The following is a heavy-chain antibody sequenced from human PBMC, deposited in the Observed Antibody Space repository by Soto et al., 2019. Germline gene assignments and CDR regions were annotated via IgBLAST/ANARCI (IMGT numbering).Heavy chain of an antibody. Sequence: SVKVSCKASGYTFTYRYLHWVRQAPGQALEWMGWITPFNGNTNYAQKFQDRVTITRDRSMSTAYMELSSLRSEDTAMYYCARSSSWPDDAFDIWGQGTMVTVSS. CDR3: ARSSSWPDDAFDI. J-gene: IGHJ3*02. CDR2: ITPFNGNT. CDR1: GYTFTYRY. V-gene: IGHV1-45*02. D-gene: IGHD6-13*01.